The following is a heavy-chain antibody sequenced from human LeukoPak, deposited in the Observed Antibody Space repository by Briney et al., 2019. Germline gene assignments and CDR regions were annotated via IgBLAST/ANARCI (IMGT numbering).Heavy chain of an antibody. J-gene: IGHJ4*02. Sequence: GASVTVSCKASGYTFTSYAMNWVRQAPGQGLEWMGWINTNTGNPTYAQGFTGRFVFSLDTSVSTAYLQISSLKAEDTAVYYCARIEGPNSPNIVLMVYAVVYWGQGTLVTVSS. D-gene: IGHD2-8*01. CDR3: ARIEGPNSPNIVLMVYAVVY. CDR1: GYTFTSYA. V-gene: IGHV7-4-1*02. CDR2: INTNTGNP.